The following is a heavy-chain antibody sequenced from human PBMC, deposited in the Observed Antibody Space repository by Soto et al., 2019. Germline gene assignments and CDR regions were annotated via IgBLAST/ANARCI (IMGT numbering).Heavy chain of an antibody. J-gene: IGHJ4*02. V-gene: IGHV3-11*03. CDR1: GFTFNDYY. CDR3: ARSHGGGDSHFHY. D-gene: IGHD2-21*02. Sequence: GGSLRLSCAASGFTFNDYYVNWIRQTPGKGLEWLSYISTTSDYIHYADSVRGRFTISRDNAKDSLYLQMNNLTAEDTAIYYCARSHGGGDSHFHYWGQGT. CDR2: ISTTSDYI.